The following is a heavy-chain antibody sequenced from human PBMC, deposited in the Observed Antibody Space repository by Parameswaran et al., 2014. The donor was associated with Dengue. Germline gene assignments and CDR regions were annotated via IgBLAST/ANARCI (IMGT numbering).Heavy chain of an antibody. CDR2: FDPEDGET. J-gene: IGHJ4*02. D-gene: IGHD1-7*01. CDR3: ATLAFWNYWYFDY. Sequence: WVRQAPGQGLEWMGGFDPEDGETIYAQKFQGRVTMTEDTSTDTAYMELSSLRSEDTAVYYCATLAFWNYWYFDYWGQGTLVTVSS. V-gene: IGHV1-24*01.